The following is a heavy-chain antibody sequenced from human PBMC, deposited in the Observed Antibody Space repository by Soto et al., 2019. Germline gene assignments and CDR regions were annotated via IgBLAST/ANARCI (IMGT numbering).Heavy chain of an antibody. D-gene: IGHD2-15*01. Sequence: GSLRLSCAASGFTFSSYTMHWVRQTPGKGLEWVAFISYDGNNKDYADSVKGRFDISRDNSKKTLYLHMNSLRLEDTAVYYCASPLYCNGGNCYAGFDYWGRGALVTVSS. J-gene: IGHJ4*02. CDR1: GFTFSSYT. V-gene: IGHV3-30*09. CDR2: ISYDGNNK. CDR3: ASPLYCNGGNCYAGFDY.